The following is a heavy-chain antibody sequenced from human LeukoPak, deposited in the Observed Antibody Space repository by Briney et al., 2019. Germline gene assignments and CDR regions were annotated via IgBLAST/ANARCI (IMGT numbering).Heavy chain of an antibody. Sequence: GGSLRLSCAASGFTLSNYWMSWVRQAPGKGLEWVANIKEDGSEKNYVDSVKGRFTISRDNAKNSLYLQMNSLRAEDTAVFYCARTYYYDKRNYYRHFDYWGQGTLVTVSS. J-gene: IGHJ4*02. CDR1: GFTLSNYW. CDR3: ARTYYYDKRNYYRHFDY. CDR2: IKEDGSEK. V-gene: IGHV3-7*01. D-gene: IGHD3-22*01.